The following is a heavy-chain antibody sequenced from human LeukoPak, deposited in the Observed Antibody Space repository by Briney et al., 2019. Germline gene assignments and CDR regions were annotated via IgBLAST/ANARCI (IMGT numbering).Heavy chain of an antibody. Sequence: SETLSLTCTVSGGSISSSSYYWGWIRQPPGKGLEWIGSIYYSGSTYYNPSLKSRVTISVDTSKNQFSLKLSSVTAADTAVYYCASIRSGIAVARYYFDYWGQGTLVTVSP. CDR2: IYYSGST. CDR1: GGSISSSSYY. J-gene: IGHJ4*02. D-gene: IGHD6-19*01. CDR3: ASIRSGIAVARYYFDY. V-gene: IGHV4-39*01.